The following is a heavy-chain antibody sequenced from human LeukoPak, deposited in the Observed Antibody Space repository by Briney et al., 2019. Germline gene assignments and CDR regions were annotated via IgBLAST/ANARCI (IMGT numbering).Heavy chain of an antibody. CDR2: IIPIFGTT. CDR3: ASRYYYGSPNWFDP. CDR1: GGTINTYA. J-gene: IGHJ5*02. Sequence: SVKVSCKGSGGTINTYAISWVRQAPGQGLEWMGGIIPIFGTTNYAQKFQGRVTITADESTSTAYMELSSLRSEDTAVYYCASRYYYGSPNWFDPWGQGTLVTVSS. V-gene: IGHV1-69*13. D-gene: IGHD3-10*01.